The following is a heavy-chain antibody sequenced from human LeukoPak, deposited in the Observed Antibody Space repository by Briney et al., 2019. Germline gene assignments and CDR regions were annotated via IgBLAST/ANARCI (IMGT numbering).Heavy chain of an antibody. CDR1: GYTLTELS. J-gene: IGHJ3*02. Sequence: ASVKVSCKVSGYTLTELSMHWVRQAPGKGLEWMGGFDPEDGETIYAQKFQGRVTMTEDTSTDTAYMELSSLRSEDTAVYYCARDFGIDYSGSYTRSSAFDIWGQGTMVTVSS. V-gene: IGHV1-24*01. CDR3: ARDFGIDYSGSYTRSSAFDI. D-gene: IGHD1-26*01. CDR2: FDPEDGET.